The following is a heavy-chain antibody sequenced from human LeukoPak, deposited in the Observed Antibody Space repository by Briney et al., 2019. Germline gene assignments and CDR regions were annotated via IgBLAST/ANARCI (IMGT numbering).Heavy chain of an antibody. CDR1: GFTFSSYE. D-gene: IGHD2-21*02. CDR2: ISSSGSTI. V-gene: IGHV3-48*03. Sequence: GGSLRLSCAASGFTFSSYEMNWVRQAPGKGLEWVSYISSSGSTIYYADSVKGRFTISRDNSKNTLYLQMNSLRAEDTAVYYCAKVRLTSRSGAADYWGQGTLVTVSS. J-gene: IGHJ4*02. CDR3: AKVRLTSRSGAADY.